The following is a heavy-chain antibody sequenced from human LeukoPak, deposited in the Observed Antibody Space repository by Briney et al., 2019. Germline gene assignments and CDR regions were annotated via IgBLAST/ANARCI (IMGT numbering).Heavy chain of an antibody. J-gene: IGHJ4*02. CDR3: ARGFDGNFDY. V-gene: IGHV3-20*04. CDR2: INWNGANT. Sequence: PGGSLRLSCAASGFTFDDHGMSWVRQAAGKGLEWVSGINWNGANTDYADSVKGRFTISRDNAKNSLYLQMNSLRAEDTALYYCARGFDGNFDYWGQGTLVTVSP. CDR1: GFTFDDHG. D-gene: IGHD3-9*01.